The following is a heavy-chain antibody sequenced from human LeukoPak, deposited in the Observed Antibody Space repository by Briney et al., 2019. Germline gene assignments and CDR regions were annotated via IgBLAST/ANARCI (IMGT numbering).Heavy chain of an antibody. CDR1: GGSISSYF. CDR3: ERERRELRGDAFDI. D-gene: IGHD1-7*01. Sequence: SETLSLTCTVSGGSISSYFWTWIRQPAGKGLEWIGRVYSNGNTNYNPSLKSRVTMSVDPSKNQFSLNVHSVTAADTAVYYCERERRELRGDAFDIWGQGTMVTVSS. CDR2: VYSNGNT. V-gene: IGHV4-4*07. J-gene: IGHJ3*02.